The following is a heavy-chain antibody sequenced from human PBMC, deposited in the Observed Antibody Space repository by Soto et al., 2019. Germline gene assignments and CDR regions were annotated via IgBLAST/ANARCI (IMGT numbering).Heavy chain of an antibody. D-gene: IGHD3-10*01. CDR1: GFTFSSYA. V-gene: IGHV3-23*01. Sequence: VQLLESGGGLVQPGGSLRLSCAASGFTFSSYAMSWVRQAPGKGLEWVSAISGSGGSTYYADSVKGRFTISRDNSKNTLYLQMNSMRAEDTAVYYGAYYGSGSYRYYYYYMDVWGKGPTVTAPS. CDR3: AYYGSGSYRYYYYYMDV. CDR2: ISGSGGST. J-gene: IGHJ6*03.